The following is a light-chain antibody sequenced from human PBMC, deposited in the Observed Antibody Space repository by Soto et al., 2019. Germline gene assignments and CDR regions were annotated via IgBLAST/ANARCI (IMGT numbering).Light chain of an antibody. Sequence: DIQMTQSPCSLSASVGDRVTITCRARQSISSYLNWYQQKPGKAPKLMIYAASSLESGVPSRFSGSGSGTDFALTISSLQPEDFAAYYCHQSYSTPRTFGQGTKVVIK. CDR2: AAS. CDR1: QSISSY. V-gene: IGKV1-39*01. CDR3: HQSYSTPRT. J-gene: IGKJ1*01.